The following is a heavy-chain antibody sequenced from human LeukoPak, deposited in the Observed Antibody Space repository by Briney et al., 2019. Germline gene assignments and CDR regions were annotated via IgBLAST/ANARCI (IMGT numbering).Heavy chain of an antibody. CDR1: GFTFSGSA. Sequence: PGGSLRLSCAASGFTFSGSAIHWVRQASGKGLEWVGRIRSKGNSYATAYAASVKGRFTISRDDSKNTAYLQMNSLTTDDTAVYYCARLAEDVVVTADLDYWGQGTLVTVSS. CDR2: IRSKGNSYAT. J-gene: IGHJ4*02. CDR3: ARLAEDVVVTADLDY. D-gene: IGHD2-21*02. V-gene: IGHV3-73*01.